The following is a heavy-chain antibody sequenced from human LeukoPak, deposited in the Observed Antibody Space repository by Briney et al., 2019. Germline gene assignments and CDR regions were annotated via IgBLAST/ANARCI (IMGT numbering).Heavy chain of an antibody. V-gene: IGHV3-21*01. D-gene: IGHD1-26*01. J-gene: IGHJ4*02. CDR3: ARDRGSYSRASFDY. Sequence: GGSLRLSRAASGFTFSSYSMNWVRQAPGKGLEWVSSISSSSSYIYYADSVKGRFTISRDNAKNSLYLQMNSLRAEDTAVYYCARDRGSYSRASFDYWGQGTLVTVSS. CDR1: GFTFSSYS. CDR2: ISSSSSYI.